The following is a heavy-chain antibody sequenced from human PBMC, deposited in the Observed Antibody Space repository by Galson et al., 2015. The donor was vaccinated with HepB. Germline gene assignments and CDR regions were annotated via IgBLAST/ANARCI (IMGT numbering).Heavy chain of an antibody. CDR1: GFTFSRYA. CDR3: VKDRATLVRGIGIDWFDP. Sequence: SLRLSCAASGFTFSRYAMHWVRQAPAKGLAYVSGISSTGGRTYYADSVKGRFTISRDTSKNTLDLQMSSLRTEDTAVYYCVKDRATLVRGIGIDWFDPWGQGTLVTVSS. D-gene: IGHD3-10*01. V-gene: IGHV3-64D*06. CDR2: ISSTGGRT. J-gene: IGHJ5*02.